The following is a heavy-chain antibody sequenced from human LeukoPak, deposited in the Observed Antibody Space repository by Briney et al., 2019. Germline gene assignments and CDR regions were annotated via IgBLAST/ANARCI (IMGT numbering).Heavy chain of an antibody. J-gene: IGHJ4*02. CDR2: IRSKTYGGTT. D-gene: IGHD6-19*01. Sequence: PGGSLRLSCTASGFTFGDYPMSWVRQAPGKGLEWVGFIRSKTYGGTTEYAASVKGRFTISRDDSKSIAYLHMDSLKTEDTALYYCTREGGWYYFDYWGQGTLVTVS. CDR1: GFTFGDYP. CDR3: TREGGWYYFDY. V-gene: IGHV3-49*04.